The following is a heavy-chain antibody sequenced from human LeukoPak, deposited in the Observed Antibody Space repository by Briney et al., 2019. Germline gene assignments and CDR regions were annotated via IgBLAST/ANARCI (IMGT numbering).Heavy chain of an antibody. Sequence: PGRSLRLSCAASGFTFSSYAMHWVRQAPGKGLEWVAVISYDGSNKYYADSVKGRFTISRDNSKSTLYLQMNSLRAEDTAVYYCARGPRWYPGPIDYWGQGTLVTVSS. D-gene: IGHD4-23*01. CDR1: GFTFSSYA. J-gene: IGHJ4*02. CDR2: ISYDGSNK. V-gene: IGHV3-30*04. CDR3: ARGPRWYPGPIDY.